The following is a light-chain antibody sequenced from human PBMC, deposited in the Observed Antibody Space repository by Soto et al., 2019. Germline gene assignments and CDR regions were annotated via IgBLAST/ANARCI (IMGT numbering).Light chain of an antibody. CDR3: QLYGSSPPRYT. V-gene: IGKV3-20*01. CDR1: QSVSSNY. CDR2: AAS. J-gene: IGKJ2*01. Sequence: EIVLKQSPGTLYLTPGERATLSCRARQSVSSNYLAWYQQKRGQAPRLLIYAASARATGIPDRFSGSGSGTDFTLTISRLEPEDFAVYFCQLYGSSPPRYTFAQGTKVDIK.